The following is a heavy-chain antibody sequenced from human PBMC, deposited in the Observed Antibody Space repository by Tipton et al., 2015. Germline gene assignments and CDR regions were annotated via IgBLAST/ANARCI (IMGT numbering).Heavy chain of an antibody. CDR2: IRDDGRDT. CDR1: GFTFSSHW. J-gene: IGHJ4*02. D-gene: IGHD3-9*01. CDR3: VKDMTGIISPPRFEY. V-gene: IGHV3-74*03. Sequence: SLRLSCAASGFTFSSHWMHWVRQAPGKGLVWVSRIRDDGRDTTYADSVKGRFTISRDNAKTTLYLQMNSLRAEDTALYYCVKDMTGIISPPRFEYWGQGALVTVSS.